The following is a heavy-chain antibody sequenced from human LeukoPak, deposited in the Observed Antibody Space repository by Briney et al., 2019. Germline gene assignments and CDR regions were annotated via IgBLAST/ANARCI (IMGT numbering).Heavy chain of an antibody. CDR2: INHSGST. Sequence: SETLSLTCAVYGGSFSGYYWSWIRQPPGKGLEWIGEINHSGSTNYNPSLKSRVTISVDTSKNQFSLKLSPVTAADTAVYYCARAGIAAAGHFDYWGQGTLVTVSS. CDR1: GGSFSGYY. CDR3: ARAGIAAAGHFDY. V-gene: IGHV4-34*01. D-gene: IGHD6-13*01. J-gene: IGHJ4*02.